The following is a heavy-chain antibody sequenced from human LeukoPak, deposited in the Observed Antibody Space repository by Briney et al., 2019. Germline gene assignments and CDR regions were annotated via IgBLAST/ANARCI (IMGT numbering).Heavy chain of an antibody. CDR1: GGSISGYY. CDR2: IYYSGTT. Sequence: SETLSLTCSVSGGSISGYYWSWIRQPPGKGLEWIGYIYYSGTTIYNPSLKSRLTISLDTSKNQFSLNLSSVTAADTAVYYCAREPTTVTTFRFDYWGQGTLVTVSS. CDR3: AREPTTVTTFRFDY. V-gene: IGHV4-59*08. D-gene: IGHD4-11*01. J-gene: IGHJ4*02.